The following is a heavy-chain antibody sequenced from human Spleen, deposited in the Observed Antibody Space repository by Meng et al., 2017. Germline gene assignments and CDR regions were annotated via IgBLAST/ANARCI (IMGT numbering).Heavy chain of an antibody. D-gene: IGHD3-10*01. CDR1: GFYFSNAW. CDR2: IHHSGST. Sequence: SCAASGFYFSNAWMSWVRQAPGKGLEWIGAIHHSGSTYYNSSLGSRVAISVDTSKNQFSLRVSSVTAADTAVYYCARTCYYATGSYLRYYFDYWGQGTLVTVSS. CDR3: ARTCYYATGSYLRYYFDY. V-gene: IGHV4-4*02. J-gene: IGHJ4*02.